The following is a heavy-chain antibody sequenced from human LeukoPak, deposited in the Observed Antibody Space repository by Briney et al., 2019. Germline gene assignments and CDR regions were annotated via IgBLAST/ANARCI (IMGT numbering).Heavy chain of an antibody. CDR2: INPSGGST. Sequence: GASVKVSCKASGYTFTSYYMHWVRQAPGQGLEWMGIINPSGGSTSYAQKFQGRVTMTRDTSTSTVYMELSSLRSEDTAVYYCARDKGGLWFGELQHDYWGQGTLVTVSS. J-gene: IGHJ4*02. CDR1: GYTFTSYY. D-gene: IGHD3-10*01. V-gene: IGHV1-46*01. CDR3: ARDKGGLWFGELQHDY.